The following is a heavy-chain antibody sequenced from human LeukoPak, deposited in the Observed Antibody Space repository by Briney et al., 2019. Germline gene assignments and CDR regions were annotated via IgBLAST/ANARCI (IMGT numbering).Heavy chain of an antibody. CDR2: IIPIFGTA. V-gene: IGHV1-69*06. D-gene: IGHD6-19*01. J-gene: IGHJ4*02. CDR1: GGTFSSYA. Sequence: PGSSVKVSCKASGGTFSSYAISWVRQAPGQGLEWMGGIIPIFGTANYAQKFQGRATITADKSTSTAYMELSSLRSEDAAVYYCARAVPEGYSSGWYGGAFDYWGQGTLVTVSS. CDR3: ARAVPEGYSSGWYGGAFDY.